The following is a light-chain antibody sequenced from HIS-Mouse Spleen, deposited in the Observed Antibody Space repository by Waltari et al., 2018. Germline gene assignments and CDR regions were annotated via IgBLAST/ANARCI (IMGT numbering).Light chain of an antibody. CDR2: GAS. V-gene: IGKV3-20*01. CDR3: QQYGSSPRT. J-gene: IGKJ2*01. CDR1: QSVSSSY. Sequence: EIVLTQSPGTLSLSPGERATLPCRASQSVSSSYLAWYQQQPGQAPRLLIYGASSRATGIPDRFSGSGSGTDFTLTISRLEPEDFAVYYCQQYGSSPRTFGQGTKLEIK.